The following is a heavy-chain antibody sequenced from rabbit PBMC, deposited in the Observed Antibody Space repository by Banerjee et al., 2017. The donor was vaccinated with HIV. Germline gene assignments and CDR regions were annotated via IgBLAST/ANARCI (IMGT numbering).Heavy chain of an antibody. CDR2: IYAGSSGST. Sequence: QQLEESGGGLVKPGGTLTLTCKSSGIDFSSHYDVCWVRQAPGKGLEWIACIYAGSSGSTYYASWAKGRFTISKTSSTTVTLQMTSLTAADTATYFCARSLDYAGYAGYVLTRLDLWGQGTLVTVS. CDR1: GIDFSSHYD. CDR3: ARSLDYAGYAGYVLTRLDL. V-gene: IGHV1S45*01. D-gene: IGHD7-1*01. J-gene: IGHJ3*01.